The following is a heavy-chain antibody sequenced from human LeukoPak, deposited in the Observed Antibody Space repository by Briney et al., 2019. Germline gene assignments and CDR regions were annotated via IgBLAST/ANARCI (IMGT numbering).Heavy chain of an antibody. J-gene: IGHJ4*02. CDR1: GYTFTSYY. Sequence: ASVKVSCKASGYTFTSYYMHWVRRAPGQGLEWMGWMHPNSDDTGYAQKFQGRVTMTRNTSISTAYMELSSLRPEDTAVYYCARHFGTGDNFDYWGQGTLLIVSS. D-gene: IGHD1-1*01. CDR2: MHPNSDDT. V-gene: IGHV1-8*02. CDR3: ARHFGTGDNFDY.